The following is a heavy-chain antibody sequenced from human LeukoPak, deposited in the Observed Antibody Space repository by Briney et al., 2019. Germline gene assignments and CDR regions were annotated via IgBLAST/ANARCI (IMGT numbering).Heavy chain of an antibody. V-gene: IGHV1-18*01. CDR1: GYTFTSYG. Sequence: GASVKVSCKASGYTFTSYGISWARQAPGQGLEWMGWISAYNGNTNYAQKLQGRVTMTTDTSTSTAYMELRSLRSDDTAVYYCARDTPDYYYYGMDVWGQGTTVTVSS. CDR3: ARDTPDYYYYGMDV. J-gene: IGHJ6*02. CDR2: ISAYNGNT.